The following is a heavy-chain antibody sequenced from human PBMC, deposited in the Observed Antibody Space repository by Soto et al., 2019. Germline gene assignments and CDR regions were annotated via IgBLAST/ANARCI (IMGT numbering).Heavy chain of an antibody. Sequence: PSETLSLTCTVSGGSITNYYWTWIRQPPGKRLEWIGYVHHSWGSSYNPSLQSRVAISLDTSKSQFSLKVTSVTATDTAVYYCERQGFGPLHGLVDVWGQGTTVTVS. CDR3: ERQGFGPLHGLVDV. D-gene: IGHD3-10*01. CDR2: VHHSWGS. V-gene: IGHV4-59*08. CDR1: GGSITNYY. J-gene: IGHJ6*02.